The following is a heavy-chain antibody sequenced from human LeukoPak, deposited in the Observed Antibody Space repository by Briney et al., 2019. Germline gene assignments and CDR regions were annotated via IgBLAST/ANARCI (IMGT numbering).Heavy chain of an antibody. D-gene: IGHD3-22*01. CDR1: GGSISSGGYY. CDR3: AREDSSGYQFDY. J-gene: IGHJ4*02. CDR2: IYHSGST. Sequence: PSETLSLTCTVSGGSISSGGYYWSWIRQPPGKGLEWIGYIYHSGSTYYNPSLKSRVTISVDRSKNQFSLKLSSVTAADTAVYYCAREDSSGYQFDYWGQGTLVTVSS. V-gene: IGHV4-30-2*01.